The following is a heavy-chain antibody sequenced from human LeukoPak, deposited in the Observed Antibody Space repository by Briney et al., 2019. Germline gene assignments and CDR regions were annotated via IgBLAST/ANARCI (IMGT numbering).Heavy chain of an antibody. Sequence: SETLSLTCTVSGGSISSSSAYWGWIRQPPGKGLEWIGSIYYSKNTYYNPSLKSRVTISADTSKNQFSLTLGSVSATDTAVYYCVSPRGFSYGHFDYWGQGTLVTVSS. CDR2: IYYSKNT. J-gene: IGHJ4*02. V-gene: IGHV4-39*01. CDR1: GGSISSSSAY. D-gene: IGHD5-18*01. CDR3: VSPRGFSYGHFDY.